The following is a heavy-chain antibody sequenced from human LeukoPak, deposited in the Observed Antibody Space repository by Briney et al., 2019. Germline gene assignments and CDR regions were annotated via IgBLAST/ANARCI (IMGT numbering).Heavy chain of an antibody. D-gene: IGHD1-14*01. V-gene: IGHV3-53*01. CDR3: ARGVEPLAANTLAY. CDR2: LYSDGNT. CDR1: GFTVITND. J-gene: IGHJ4*02. Sequence: GGSLRLSCAASGFTVITNDMTWDRQAPGKELEWVSVLYSDGNTKYADSVQGRFTISRDNSKNTLYLEMNSLSPDDTAVYYCARGVEPLAANTLAYWGQGTLVTVSS.